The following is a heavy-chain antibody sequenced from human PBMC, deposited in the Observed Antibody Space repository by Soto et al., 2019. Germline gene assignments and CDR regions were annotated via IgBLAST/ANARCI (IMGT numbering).Heavy chain of an antibody. CDR1: GFTFSSYW. J-gene: IGHJ6*02. Sequence: GSLRLSCAASGFTFSSYWMHWVRQAPGKGLVWVSRINSDGSSTSYADSVKGRFTISRDNAKNTLYLQMNSLRAEDTAVYYCARDPSGYYFPYYYYYGMDVWGQGTTVTVSS. CDR3: ARDPSGYYFPYYYYYGMDV. CDR2: INSDGSST. V-gene: IGHV3-74*01. D-gene: IGHD3-22*01.